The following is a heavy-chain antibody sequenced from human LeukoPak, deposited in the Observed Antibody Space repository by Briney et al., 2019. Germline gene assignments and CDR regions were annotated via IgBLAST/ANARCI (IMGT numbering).Heavy chain of an antibody. CDR1: GYTFNSYY. Sequence: ASVKVSCKASGYTFNSYYMHWVRQAPGQGLEWMGIINPIGGSTRYAQKFQGRVTMTRDTSTSTVYMQLSSLRSEDTAVYYCAREDGDYTFSFDYWGQGTLVTVSS. CDR3: AREDGDYTFSFDY. CDR2: INPIGGST. V-gene: IGHV1-46*02. J-gene: IGHJ4*02. D-gene: IGHD4-17*01.